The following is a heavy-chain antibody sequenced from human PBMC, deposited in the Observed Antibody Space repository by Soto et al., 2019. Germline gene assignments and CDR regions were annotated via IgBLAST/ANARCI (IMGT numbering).Heavy chain of an antibody. D-gene: IGHD6-19*01. CDR2: IKGDGSAT. CDR1: GFTFNIYY. Sequence: TGGSLRLSCAASGFTFNIYYMTWVRQAPGKGLEWVAHIKGDGSATRYVDSMKGRITISRDNARDSLYLQVNSLRAEDTAVYYCARDSGWYRLDSWGQGTLVTVSS. V-gene: IGHV3-7*03. J-gene: IGHJ4*02. CDR3: ARDSGWYRLDS.